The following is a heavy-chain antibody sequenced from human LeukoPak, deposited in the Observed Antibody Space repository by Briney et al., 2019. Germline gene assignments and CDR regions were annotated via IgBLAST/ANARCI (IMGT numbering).Heavy chain of an antibody. J-gene: IGHJ3*02. Sequence: ASETLSLTCTVSGGSISNYYWSWIRQPAGKGLEWIGRISPSGSTKYNPSLKSRVTISVDTSKNQFSLRLSSVTAADPAVYYCAREFWNYRSGNLQAFHIWGQGTLVTVSS. CDR1: GGSISNYY. V-gene: IGHV4-4*07. CDR2: ISPSGST. CDR3: AREFWNYRSGNLQAFHI. D-gene: IGHD3-10*01.